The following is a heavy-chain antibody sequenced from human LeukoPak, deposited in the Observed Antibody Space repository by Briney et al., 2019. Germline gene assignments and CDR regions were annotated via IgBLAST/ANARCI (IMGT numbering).Heavy chain of an antibody. CDR2: IRYDGNNK. J-gene: IGHJ6*03. V-gene: IGHV3-30*02. D-gene: IGHD4-17*01. CDR3: AKGGDGEYYYHMDV. Sequence: PGGSLRLSCAASGFTFSSYGIHWVRRAPGKGLEWVAFIRYDGNNKYYVDSLKGRFIISRDNSKNMLYLQMNSLRVEDTAVYYCAKGGDGEYYYHMDVWGKGTTVTVSS. CDR1: GFTFSSYG.